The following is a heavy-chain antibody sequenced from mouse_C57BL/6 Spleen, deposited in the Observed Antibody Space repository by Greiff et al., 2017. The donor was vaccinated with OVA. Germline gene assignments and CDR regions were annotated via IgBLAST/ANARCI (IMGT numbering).Heavy chain of an antibody. D-gene: IGHD2-4*01. Sequence: VQLQQPGAELVRPGSSVKLSCKASGYTFTSYWMDWVKQRPGQGLEWIGNIYPSDSETHYNQKFKDKATLTVDKSSSTAYMQLSSLTSEDSAVYYCAREEYDYDVNYWYFDVWGTGTTVTVSS. V-gene: IGHV1-61*01. J-gene: IGHJ1*03. CDR3: AREEYDYDVNYWYFDV. CDR2: IYPSDSET. CDR1: GYTFTSYW.